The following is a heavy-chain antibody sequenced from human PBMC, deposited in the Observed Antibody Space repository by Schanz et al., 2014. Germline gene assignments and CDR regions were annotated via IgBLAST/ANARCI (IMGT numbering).Heavy chain of an antibody. J-gene: IGHJ4*02. D-gene: IGHD2-2*01. CDR1: GFNFANHA. CDR3: AKVAPAATYLDS. Sequence: QAQVVESGGGVVQPGRSLRLSCAASGFNFANHAIHWVRQGQGNGLQWVAVIRYDGRNKNFVESVKGRFTISRDNSNNTVYLQMNTLRAEDTAVYYCAKVAPAATYLDSWGLGTLVTVSS. V-gene: IGHV3-33*06. CDR2: IRYDGRNK.